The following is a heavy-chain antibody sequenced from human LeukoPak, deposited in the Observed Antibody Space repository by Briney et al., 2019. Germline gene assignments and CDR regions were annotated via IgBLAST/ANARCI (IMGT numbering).Heavy chain of an antibody. V-gene: IGHV3-30*02. J-gene: IGHJ4*02. CDR2: IHYDGSNK. CDR3: AKDLPGDYTLDY. Sequence: PGGTLRLSCAVSGFTFSLYAMHWVRPAPGKGLEWVAFIHYDGSNKHYADSVKGRFTISRDNSKNTLYLKMNSLRAEDTTVYYCAKDLPGDYTLDYWGQGTLVTVSS. CDR1: GFTFSLYA. D-gene: IGHD4-17*01.